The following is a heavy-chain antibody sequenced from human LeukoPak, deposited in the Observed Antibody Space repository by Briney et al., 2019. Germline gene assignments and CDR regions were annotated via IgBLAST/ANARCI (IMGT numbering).Heavy chain of an antibody. CDR1: GLTFSSYG. D-gene: IGHD1-26*01. Sequence: GGSLRLSCAASGLTFSSYGMSWVRQAPGKGLEWVSAISGSGGSTYYADSVKGRFTISRDNSKNTLYLQMNSLRAEDTAVYYCARRARRLRSSYYYYYMDVWGKGTTVTISS. J-gene: IGHJ6*03. V-gene: IGHV3-23*01. CDR3: ARRARRLRSSYYYYYMDV. CDR2: ISGSGGST.